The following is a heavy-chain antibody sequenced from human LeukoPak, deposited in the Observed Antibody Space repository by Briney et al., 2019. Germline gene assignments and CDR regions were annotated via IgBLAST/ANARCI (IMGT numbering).Heavy chain of an antibody. CDR3: AREAFLG. V-gene: IGHV3-48*01. J-gene: IGHJ3*01. CDR2: ISNTYDFI. D-gene: IGHD2/OR15-2a*01. CDR1: GFTFSTYS. Sequence: GGSLRLSCAASGFTFSTYSINWVRQAPGKGLEWISYISNTYDFIYYADSVKGRFTISTDNAKNSLYLQMNSLRAEDTAVYYCAREAFLGWGQGTMVSVSS.